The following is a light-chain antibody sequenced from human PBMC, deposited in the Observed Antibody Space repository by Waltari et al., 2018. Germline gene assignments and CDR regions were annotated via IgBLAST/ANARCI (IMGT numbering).Light chain of an antibody. CDR3: QQRTHSLT. V-gene: IGKV3-11*01. J-gene: IGKJ4*01. CDR2: DAS. Sequence: ENLLTQSPGTLSLSPGERANLSCRASQSVSSNLAWYQQKPGQVPRLLIDDASNRATGIPARFSGSGAGTDFILTISSLEPEDFAVYYCQQRTHSLTFGGGTKVEIK. CDR1: QSVSSN.